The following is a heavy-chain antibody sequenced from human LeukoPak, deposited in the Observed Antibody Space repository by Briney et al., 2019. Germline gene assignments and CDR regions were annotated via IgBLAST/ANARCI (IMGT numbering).Heavy chain of an antibody. Sequence: ASVKVSCKASGGTFSSYAISWVRQAPGQGLEWMGRIIPILGIANYAQKFQGRVTITADKSTSTAYMELSSLRSEDTAVYYCARDGGNDYGGYERGRIDYWGQGTLVTVSS. D-gene: IGHD4-17*01. J-gene: IGHJ4*02. CDR2: IIPILGIA. CDR3: ARDGGNDYGGYERGRIDY. CDR1: GGTFSSYA. V-gene: IGHV1-69*04.